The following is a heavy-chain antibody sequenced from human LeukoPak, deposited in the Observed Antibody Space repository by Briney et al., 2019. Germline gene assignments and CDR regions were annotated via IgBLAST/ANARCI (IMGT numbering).Heavy chain of an antibody. J-gene: IGHJ4*02. Sequence: SETLSLTCTVSGDSIRSSYWSWFRLPPGKGLEWIAFIHYSGATKSNPSLGSRVAPSLDTSNNHLSLKVISVTAADTAVYYCARHLSAGTYPLDYWGQGIPVTVSS. CDR3: ARHLSAGTYPLDY. V-gene: IGHV4-59*08. CDR2: IHYSGAT. D-gene: IGHD1-26*01. CDR1: GDSIRSSY.